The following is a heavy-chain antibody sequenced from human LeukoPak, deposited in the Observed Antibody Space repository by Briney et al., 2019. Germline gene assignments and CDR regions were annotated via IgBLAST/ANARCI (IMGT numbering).Heavy chain of an antibody. Sequence: GGSLRLSCTASGFTFSSYALSWVRQTPGKGLEWVSGIRVSGSTYYPDSVTGRFTISRDNSENTLYLQMSGLRAEDTAIYYCAKGTGDTAYYFDFWGQGVLVTVSS. J-gene: IGHJ4*02. CDR1: GFTFSSYA. V-gene: IGHV3-23*01. D-gene: IGHD7-27*01. CDR3: AKGTGDTAYYFDF. CDR2: IRVSGST.